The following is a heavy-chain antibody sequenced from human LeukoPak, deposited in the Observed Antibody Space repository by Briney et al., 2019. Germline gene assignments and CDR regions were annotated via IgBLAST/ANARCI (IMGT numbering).Heavy chain of an antibody. CDR3: AGGITLFGVVNDAFDV. V-gene: IGHV3-74*01. CDR2: VDSDGSST. J-gene: IGHJ3*01. D-gene: IGHD3-3*01. CDR1: GFSFNNYW. Sequence: PGGSLRLSCAASGFSFNNYWMHWVRQAPGKGLVWVSRVDSDGSSTTYADSVKGRFTISRDNAKNTLYLQMNSLRADDTAVYYCAGGITLFGVVNDAFDVWGQGAVVTVSS.